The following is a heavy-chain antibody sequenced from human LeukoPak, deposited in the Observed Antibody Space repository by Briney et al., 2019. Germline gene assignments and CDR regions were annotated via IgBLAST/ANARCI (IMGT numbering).Heavy chain of an antibody. CDR2: ISGSGGST. CDR3: ARGPNKSDGGNSGSAWFDP. CDR1: GFTFSSYA. J-gene: IGHJ5*02. D-gene: IGHD4-23*01. V-gene: IGHV3-23*01. Sequence: PGGSLRLSCAASGFTFSSYAMSWVRQAPGKGLEWVSAISGSGGSTYYADSVKGRFTISRDNSKNTLYLQMNSLRAEDTAVYYCARGPNKSDGGNSGSAWFDPWGQGTLVTVSS.